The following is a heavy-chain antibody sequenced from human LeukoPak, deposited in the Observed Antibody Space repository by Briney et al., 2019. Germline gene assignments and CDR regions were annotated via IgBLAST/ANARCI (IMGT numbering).Heavy chain of an antibody. CDR3: AREWQGGIAAAGTRIEGDY. V-gene: IGHV3-7*01. CDR1: GFSVSGYW. J-gene: IGHJ4*02. Sequence: PGGSLRLPCAVSGFSVSGYWMTWVRQAPGKGLEWVANIKQDGSEKNYVDPVKGRFTISRDNAENSLFLQMNSLRVEDTAVYYCAREWQGGIAAAGTRIEGDYWGQGTLVAVSS. D-gene: IGHD6-13*01. CDR2: IKQDGSEK.